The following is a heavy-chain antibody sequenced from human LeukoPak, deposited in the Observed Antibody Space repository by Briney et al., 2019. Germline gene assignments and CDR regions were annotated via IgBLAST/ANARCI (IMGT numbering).Heavy chain of an antibody. J-gene: IGHJ4*02. CDR3: ARVGSTSWYLNY. Sequence: GGSLRLSCAASGFAFSHYWMSWVRQAPGKGLEWLANIRQDGSDNYYADSVKGRFTFSRDNARNSMYLQMNSLRADDTAVYYCARVGSTSWYLNYWGQGTLVTVSS. V-gene: IGHV3-7*01. CDR1: GFAFSHYW. CDR2: IRQDGSDN. D-gene: IGHD2-2*01.